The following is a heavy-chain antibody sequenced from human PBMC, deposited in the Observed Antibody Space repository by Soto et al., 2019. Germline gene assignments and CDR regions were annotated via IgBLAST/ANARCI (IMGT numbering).Heavy chain of an antibody. V-gene: IGHV2-5*02. Sequence: QITLKESGPTLVKPTQTLTLTCTFSGFSLSTSGVGVGWIRQPPGKALEWLALIYWDDDKRYSPSLKSRLTITKDTSKNQVVLTMTNMDPVDTATYYCARVNGGSWDTGTGPYYFDYWGQGTLVTVSS. CDR3: ARVNGGSWDTGTGPYYFDY. CDR2: IYWDDDK. D-gene: IGHD5-18*01. CDR1: GFSLSTSGVG. J-gene: IGHJ4*02.